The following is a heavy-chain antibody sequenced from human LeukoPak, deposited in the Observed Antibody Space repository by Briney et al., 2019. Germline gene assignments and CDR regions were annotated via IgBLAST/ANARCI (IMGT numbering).Heavy chain of an antibody. J-gene: IGHJ4*02. CDR1: GYTFTSYG. CDR3: ARYCSGGSCYHNFDY. Sequence: GASVKVSCKASGYTFTSYGISWVRQAPGQGLEWMGWISAYNGNTNYAQKLQGRVTMTTDTSTSTAYTELRSLRSDDTAVYYCARYCSGGSCYHNFDYWGQGILVTVSS. V-gene: IGHV1-18*04. D-gene: IGHD2-15*01. CDR2: ISAYNGNT.